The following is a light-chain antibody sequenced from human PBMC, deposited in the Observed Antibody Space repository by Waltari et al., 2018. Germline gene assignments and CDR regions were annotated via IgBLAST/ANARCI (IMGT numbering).Light chain of an antibody. J-gene: IGLJ2*01. Sequence: QSALTQPAPVSRSPGQSIAISCTGTSSDDGAYNYVSWYQQHPGKAPKLMIYDVSNRPSGVSNRFSGSKSGDTASLTISGLQAEDEADYYCSSYTSSSTLFGGGTKLTVL. CDR3: SSYTSSSTL. V-gene: IGLV2-14*03. CDR1: SSDDGAYNY. CDR2: DVS.